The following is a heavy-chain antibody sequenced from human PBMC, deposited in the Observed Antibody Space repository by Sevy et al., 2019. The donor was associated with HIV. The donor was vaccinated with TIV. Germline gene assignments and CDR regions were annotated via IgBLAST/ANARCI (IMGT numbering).Heavy chain of an antibody. CDR3: AGGGPNPQQLDYFDY. J-gene: IGHJ4*02. Sequence: SETLSLTCSVSGGSMNSFYWNWIRQPPGKGLEWIGYIYYNWNSDYKSSLKSRLTISIDTSKTQFSLRLTPVTAADTAVYYCAGGGPNPQQLDYFDYWGRGTLVTVSS. CDR2: IYYNWNS. CDR1: GGSMNSFY. V-gene: IGHV4-59*01. D-gene: IGHD6-13*01.